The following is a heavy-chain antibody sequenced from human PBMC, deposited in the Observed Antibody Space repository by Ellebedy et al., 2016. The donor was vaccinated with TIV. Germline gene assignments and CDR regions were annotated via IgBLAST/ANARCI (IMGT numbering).Heavy chain of an antibody. CDR2: INPSGGST. J-gene: IGHJ6*02. CDR3: ARDRGGNSLDV. D-gene: IGHD4-23*01. V-gene: IGHV1-46*01. Sequence: ASVKVSXXASGYTFTSYYMHWVRQAPGQGLEWMGIINPSGGSTSYAQKFQGRVTMTRDTSTSTVYMELSSLRSEDTAVYYCARDRGGNSLDVWGQGTTVTVSS. CDR1: GYTFTSYY.